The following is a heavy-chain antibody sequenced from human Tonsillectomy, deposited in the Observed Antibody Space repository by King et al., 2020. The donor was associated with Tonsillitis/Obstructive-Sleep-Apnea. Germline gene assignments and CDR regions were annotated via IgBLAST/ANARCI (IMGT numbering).Heavy chain of an antibody. V-gene: IGHV3-72*01. CDR2: TRNKANSYTT. Sequence: DVQLVESGGGLVQPGGSLRLSCAASGFTFSDHYMDWVRQAPGKGLEWVGRTRNKANSYTTEYAASLKGRFTISRDDSKNSLYLQMNSLKTEDTAVYYCAREGHRGYSGYDRDYYYYYMDVWGKGTTVTVSS. D-gene: IGHD5-12*01. CDR1: GFTFSDHY. J-gene: IGHJ6*03. CDR3: AREGHRGYSGYDRDYYYYYMDV.